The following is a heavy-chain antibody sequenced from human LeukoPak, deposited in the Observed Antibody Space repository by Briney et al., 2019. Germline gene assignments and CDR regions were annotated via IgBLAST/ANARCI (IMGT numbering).Heavy chain of an antibody. J-gene: IGHJ5*02. D-gene: IGHD4-23*01. Sequence: SETLSLTCTVYGGSISSSPYYWSWIRQPPGKGLEWIGEINHSGSTNYNPSLKSRVTISVDTSKNQFSLKLSSVTAADTAVYYCARARLRWNGWFDPWGQGTLVTVSS. CDR1: GGSISSSPYY. CDR3: ARARLRWNGWFDP. CDR2: INHSGST. V-gene: IGHV4-39*07.